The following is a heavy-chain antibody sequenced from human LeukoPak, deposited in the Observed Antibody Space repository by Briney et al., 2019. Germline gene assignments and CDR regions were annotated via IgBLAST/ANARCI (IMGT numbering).Heavy chain of an antibody. D-gene: IGHD4-17*01. CDR3: ARDPWHDYGDYAAY. CDR2: INPNSGGT. Sequence: ASVKVSCKASGYTFTGYYMHWVRQAPGQGLEWMGWINPNSGGTNYAQKFQGRVTMTRDTSISTAYMELSRLRSDDTAVYYCARDPWHDYGDYAAYWGQGTLVTVSS. J-gene: IGHJ4*02. V-gene: IGHV1-2*02. CDR1: GYTFTGYY.